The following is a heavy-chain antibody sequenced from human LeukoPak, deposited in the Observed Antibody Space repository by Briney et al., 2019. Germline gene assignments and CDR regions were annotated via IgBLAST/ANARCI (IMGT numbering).Heavy chain of an antibody. V-gene: IGHV3-48*03. J-gene: IGHJ4*02. D-gene: IGHD2-2*02. Sequence: GGSLRLSCAASGFTFSSYEMNWVRQAPGKGLGWVSYISSSGSTIYYADSVKGRFTISRDNAKNSLYLKMNSLRAEDTAAYYCARDLNRGPAAIYDYWGQRTLVTVSS. CDR2: ISSSGSTI. CDR3: ARDLNRGPAAIYDY. CDR1: GFTFSSYE.